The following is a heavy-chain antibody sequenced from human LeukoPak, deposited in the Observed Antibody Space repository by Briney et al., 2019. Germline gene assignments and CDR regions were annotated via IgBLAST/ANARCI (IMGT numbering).Heavy chain of an antibody. D-gene: IGHD6-19*01. CDR3: ARGRTIAVAGMGYYYYMDV. J-gene: IGHJ6*03. V-gene: IGHV3-7*01. CDR2: IKQDGSEK. CDR1: GFTFSSYW. Sequence: GGSLRLSCAASGFTFSSYWMSWVRQAPGKGLEWVANIKQDGSEKYYVDSVKGRFTISRDNAKNSLYLQMNSLRAEDTAVYYCARGRTIAVAGMGYYYYMDVWGKGTTVTVSS.